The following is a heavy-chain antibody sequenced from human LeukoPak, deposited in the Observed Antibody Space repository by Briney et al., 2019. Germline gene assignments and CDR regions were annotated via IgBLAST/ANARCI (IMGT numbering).Heavy chain of an antibody. V-gene: IGHV3-21*01. CDR1: GFTFSSYW. CDR2: ISSSSSYI. J-gene: IGHJ3*02. Sequence: GGSLRLSCAASGFTFSSYWMSWVRQAPGKGLEWVSSISSSSSYIHSADSVRGRFTISRDNAKNSLFLQMNSLRAEDTAVYYCARDEWGDAFDIWGQGTMVTVFS. D-gene: IGHD1-26*01. CDR3: ARDEWGDAFDI.